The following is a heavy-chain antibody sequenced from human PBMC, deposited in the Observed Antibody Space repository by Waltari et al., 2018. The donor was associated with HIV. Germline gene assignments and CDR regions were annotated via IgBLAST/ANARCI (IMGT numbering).Heavy chain of an antibody. D-gene: IGHD1-1*01. CDR3: AREAVTTNYYFDN. Sequence: VQLVESGGGVVQPGRSLRRSCNGFGFHFNYYILHWLPQAPGKGLEWIVLISYEGSDKDYADALRGRFTISRDNSKNTLFLQMDSLRIEDTALYYCAREAVTTNYYFDNWGQGTLVTVSS. J-gene: IGHJ4*02. CDR2: ISYEGSDK. V-gene: IGHV3-30*04. CDR1: GFHFNYYI.